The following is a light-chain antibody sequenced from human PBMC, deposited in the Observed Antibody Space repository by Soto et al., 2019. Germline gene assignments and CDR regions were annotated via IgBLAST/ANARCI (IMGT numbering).Light chain of an antibody. J-gene: IGLJ1*01. CDR2: EVS. CDR1: SSDVGGYNY. V-gene: IGLV2-14*01. CDR3: NSYTSKSTVV. Sequence: QSALTQPASVSGSPGQSITSSCTGTSSDVGGYNYVSWYQQHPGKAPKLIIYEVSNRPSGVSNRFSGSKSGNTASLTISGLQAEDEADYYCNSYTSKSTVVFGTGTKVTVL.